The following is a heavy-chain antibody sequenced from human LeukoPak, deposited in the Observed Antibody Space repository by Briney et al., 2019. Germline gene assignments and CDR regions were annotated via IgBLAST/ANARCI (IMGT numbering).Heavy chain of an antibody. V-gene: IGHV3-7*01. D-gene: IGHD1-1*01. CDR3: ATYDNWVAGDV. J-gene: IGHJ6*02. CDR1: GFMFSDYW. CDR2: INKDGSEE. Sequence: GGSLRLSCAASGFMFSDYWMSWVRQAPGKGPEWVASINKDGSEEYYADSVKGRFTVSRDNAKNSLFLQMNNLRVEDTAIYYCATYDNWVAGDVWGQGTTVSVSS.